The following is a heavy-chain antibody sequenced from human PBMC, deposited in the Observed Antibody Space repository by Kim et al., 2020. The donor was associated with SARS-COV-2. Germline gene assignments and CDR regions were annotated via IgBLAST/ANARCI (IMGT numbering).Heavy chain of an antibody. Sequence: ASVKVSCKASGYTFTSYAMNWVRQAPGQGLEWMGWINTNTGNPTYAQGFTGRFVFSLDTSVSTAYLQISSLKAEDTAVYYCARSPTDYGDYVYYYGMDVWGQGTTVTVSS. D-gene: IGHD4-17*01. V-gene: IGHV7-4-1*02. CDR2: INTNTGNP. J-gene: IGHJ6*02. CDR3: ARSPTDYGDYVYYYGMDV. CDR1: GYTFTSYA.